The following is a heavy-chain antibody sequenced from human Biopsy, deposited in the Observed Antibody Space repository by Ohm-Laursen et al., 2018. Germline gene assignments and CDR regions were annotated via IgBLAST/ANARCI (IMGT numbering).Heavy chain of an antibody. Sequence: ASVTASCQASGFSLTGYYIHWARQAPGQGLEWMGLISPKSGGTNYAQKFQGNITMTKNTSMSTAYMEMSRLRSDDTAVYYCALQSVAQMKNFDYWGQGTLVTVSS. CDR1: GFSLTGYY. J-gene: IGHJ4*02. CDR3: ALQSVAQMKNFDY. V-gene: IGHV1-2*02. D-gene: IGHD6-19*01. CDR2: ISPKSGGT.